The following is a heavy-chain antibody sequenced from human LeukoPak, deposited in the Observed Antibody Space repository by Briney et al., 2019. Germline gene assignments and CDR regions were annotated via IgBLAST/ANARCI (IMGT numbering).Heavy chain of an antibody. CDR3: ARVGRVGATTGWFDP. Sequence: PGRSLRLSCAASGFTFDDYAMHWVRQAPGKGLEWVSGISWNSGSIGYADSVKGRFTISRDNAKNSLYLQMNSLRAEDTAVYYCARVGRVGATTGWFDPWGQGTLVTVSS. J-gene: IGHJ5*02. D-gene: IGHD1-26*01. V-gene: IGHV3-9*01. CDR1: GFTFDDYA. CDR2: ISWNSGSI.